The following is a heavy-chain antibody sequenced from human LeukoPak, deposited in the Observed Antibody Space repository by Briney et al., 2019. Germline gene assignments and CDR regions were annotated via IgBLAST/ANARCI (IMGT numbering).Heavy chain of an antibody. Sequence: PSETLSLTCTVSGGSISSYYWSWIRQPPGKGLEWIGYIYYSGSTNYNPSLKSRVTISVDTSKNQFSLKLSSVTAADTAVYYCARQHIVATVPYNWFDPWGQGTLVTVSS. V-gene: IGHV4-59*08. CDR3: ARQHIVATVPYNWFDP. J-gene: IGHJ5*02. D-gene: IGHD5-12*01. CDR1: GGSISSYY. CDR2: IYYSGST.